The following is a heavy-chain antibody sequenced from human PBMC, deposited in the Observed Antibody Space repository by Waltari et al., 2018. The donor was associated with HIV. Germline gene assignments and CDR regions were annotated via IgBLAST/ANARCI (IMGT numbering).Heavy chain of an antibody. CDR1: GGSFTNFY. CDR2: INHGGDT. V-gene: IGHV4-34*01. Sequence: QVQLQQWGAGLLKPSETLSLTCSVYGGSFTNFYWNWLRQTPDAGLQWIGEINHGGDTNVNPSLKSRVIMSIDTSKYEISLNLTAVSVADTALYFCARRGSSASPLTLWGRGSRVTVSS. CDR3: ARRGSSASPLTL. D-gene: IGHD3-10*01. J-gene: IGHJ4*02.